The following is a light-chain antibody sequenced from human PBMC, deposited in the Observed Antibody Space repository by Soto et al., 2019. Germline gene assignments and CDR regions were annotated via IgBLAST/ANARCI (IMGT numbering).Light chain of an antibody. CDR1: SSDVGGYNY. J-gene: IGLJ2*01. Sequence: QSALTQPASVSGSPGQSITISCTGTSSDVGGYNYVSWYQQHPGKAPKLMIYDVSNRPSGVSNRFSGSKSGNTASLTISGLQAEDEADYYCSSYTSSNTHVVFGGGTKLT. CDR3: SSYTSSNTHVV. CDR2: DVS. V-gene: IGLV2-14*01.